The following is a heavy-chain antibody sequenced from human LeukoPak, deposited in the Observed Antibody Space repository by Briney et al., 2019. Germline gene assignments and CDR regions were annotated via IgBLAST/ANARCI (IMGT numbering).Heavy chain of an antibody. CDR2: ISYDGSNK. J-gene: IGHJ2*01. CDR3: VKGSNTYSSTSYWHFDL. V-gene: IGHV3-30-3*01. CDR1: GFTFSSYA. Sequence: PGRSLRLSCAASGFTFSSYAMHWVRQAPGKGLEWVAVISYDGSNKYYADSVKGRFTISRDNSKNTVYLQMNSLRAEDTAVYYCVKGSNTYSSTSYWHFDLWGRGTLVTVSS. D-gene: IGHD6-19*01.